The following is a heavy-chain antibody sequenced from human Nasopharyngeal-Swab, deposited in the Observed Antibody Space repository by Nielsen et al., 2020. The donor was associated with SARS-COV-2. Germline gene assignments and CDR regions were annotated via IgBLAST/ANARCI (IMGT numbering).Heavy chain of an antibody. D-gene: IGHD2/OR15-2a*01. V-gene: IGHV3-23*01. CDR1: GYSFRTYG. CDR2: ISGSGAISGSGGGT. J-gene: IGHJ4*02. Sequence: GESLKISCVASGYSFRTYGVSWVRQAPGKGLEWVSAISGSGAISGSGGGTYYADSVKGRFTISRDNSKNTLSLQMNSLRADDTAVYYCAKDLRGPYFFWGQGTLVTVSS. CDR3: AKDLRGPYFF.